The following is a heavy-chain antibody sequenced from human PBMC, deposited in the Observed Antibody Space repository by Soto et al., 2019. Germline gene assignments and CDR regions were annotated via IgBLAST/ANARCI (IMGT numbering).Heavy chain of an antibody. D-gene: IGHD2-2*02. CDR1: GGTFSSYA. V-gene: IGHV1-69*13. J-gene: IGHJ6*02. CDR3: ARGYCSSTSCYRALRYYYYGMDV. CDR2: IIPIFGTA. Sequence: VASVKVSCKASGGTFSSYAISWVRQAPGQGLEWMGGIIPIFGTANYAQKFQGRVTITADESTSTAYMELSSLRSEDTAVYYCARGYCSSTSCYRALRYYYYGMDVWGQGTTVTVSS.